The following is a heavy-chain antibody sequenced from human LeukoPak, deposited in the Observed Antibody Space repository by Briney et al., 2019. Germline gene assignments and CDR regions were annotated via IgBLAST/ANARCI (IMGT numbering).Heavy chain of an antibody. D-gene: IGHD2-8*01. Sequence: GESLKISCTCSGYSFTSYWIGWVRQMPGKGLEWMGIIYPDDSDTRYSPSFEGQVIISVDKSISTAYLQWSSLKASDTATYYCARHGHCTNGVCYSNYYYYMDVWGKGTTVTVSS. CDR1: GYSFTSYW. CDR2: IYPDDSDT. V-gene: IGHV5-51*01. CDR3: ARHGHCTNGVCYSNYYYYMDV. J-gene: IGHJ6*03.